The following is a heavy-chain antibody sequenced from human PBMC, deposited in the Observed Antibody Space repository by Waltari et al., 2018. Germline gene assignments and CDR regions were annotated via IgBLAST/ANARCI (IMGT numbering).Heavy chain of an antibody. CDR3: ARGSYCSGGSCPGYYFDY. Sequence: QVQLVESGGGVVQPGRSLRLSCAASGFTFSSYGMHWVRQAPGKGLEWVAVIWYDGSNKYYADSVKGRFTISRDNSKNTLYLQMNSLRAEDTAVYYCARGSYCSGGSCPGYYFDYWGQGTLVTVSS. CDR2: IWYDGSNK. V-gene: IGHV3-33*01. D-gene: IGHD2-15*01. J-gene: IGHJ4*02. CDR1: GFTFSSYG.